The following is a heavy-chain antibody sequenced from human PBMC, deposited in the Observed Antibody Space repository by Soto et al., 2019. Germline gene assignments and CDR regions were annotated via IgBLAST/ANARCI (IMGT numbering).Heavy chain of an antibody. CDR1: GFTFSSYW. D-gene: IGHD2-21*02. CDR3: VLLSGVTPTPDAFET. J-gene: IGHJ3*02. V-gene: IGHV3-74*02. Sequence: EVQLVESGGGLVQPGGSLRLSCAASGFTFSSYWMHWVRQAPGKGLMWVSRINPDGSSTSYADSAKGRFTMSRDKAQNTLYLQMSSLRADDTAADVRVLLSGVTPTPDAFETWGQGTMVTLSS. CDR2: INPDGSST.